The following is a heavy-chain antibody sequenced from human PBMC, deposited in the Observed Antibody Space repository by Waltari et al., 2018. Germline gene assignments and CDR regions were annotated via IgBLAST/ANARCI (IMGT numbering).Heavy chain of an antibody. CDR2: IYPGATP. D-gene: IGHD3-10*01. Sequence: QVQLQESGPGLVKPSETLSLTCTVSGGSIISYYWSWIRQPAGKGLVLIGRIYPGATPSYNPSLQTRIMMSVDTSQNQFSLKLSSVTAADTAVYYCARIYGSGTFIYMDVWGKGTTVTVSS. V-gene: IGHV4-4*07. J-gene: IGHJ6*03. CDR1: GGSIISYY. CDR3: ARIYGSGTFIYMDV.